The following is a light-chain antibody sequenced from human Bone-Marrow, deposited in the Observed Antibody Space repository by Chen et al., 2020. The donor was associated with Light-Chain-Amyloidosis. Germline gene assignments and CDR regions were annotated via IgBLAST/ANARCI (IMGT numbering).Light chain of an antibody. CDR1: QTISSNY. CDR2: GSS. Sequence: EIVLTQSPGTLSLSPGEGANLSCRASQTISSNYLTWYQQKFGQAPRLLIYGSSSRATGIPDRCTGSGSGTDFTLTINIVEPEDFAMYYCQQYGTSPLTFGGGTKVDIK. CDR3: QQYGTSPLT. J-gene: IGKJ4*01. V-gene: IGKV3-20*01.